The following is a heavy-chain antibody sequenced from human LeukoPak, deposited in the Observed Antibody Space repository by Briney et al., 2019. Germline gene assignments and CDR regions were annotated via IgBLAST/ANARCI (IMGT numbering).Heavy chain of an antibody. Sequence: GASVKVSCKASGYTFTSYGISWVRQAPGQGLEWMGWISAYNGNTNYAQKLQGRVTMTADTSTSTAYMELRSLRSDDTAVYYCARGSGAVAGLQGDAFDIWGQGTMVTVSS. J-gene: IGHJ3*02. CDR3: ARGSGAVAGLQGDAFDI. V-gene: IGHV1-18*01. CDR1: GYTFTSYG. CDR2: ISAYNGNT. D-gene: IGHD6-19*01.